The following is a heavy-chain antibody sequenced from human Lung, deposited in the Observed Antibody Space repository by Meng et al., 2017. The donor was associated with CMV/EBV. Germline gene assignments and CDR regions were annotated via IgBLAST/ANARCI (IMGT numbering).Heavy chain of an antibody. Sequence: SETLSLXCTVSGGSISSSSYYWSWIRQHPGKGPEWIGYVFHTGATYYSPSLKSRVTISVDTSKNQFSLKLSSVTAADTAVYYCARKLVVPAAIRNDAFDIWGQGXMVTVSS. J-gene: IGHJ3*02. CDR2: VFHTGAT. CDR3: ARKLVVPAAIRNDAFDI. CDR1: GGSISSSSYY. V-gene: IGHV4-31*03. D-gene: IGHD2-2*01.